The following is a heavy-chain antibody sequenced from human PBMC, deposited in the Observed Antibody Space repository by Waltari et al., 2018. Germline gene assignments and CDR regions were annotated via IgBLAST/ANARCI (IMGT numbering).Heavy chain of an antibody. J-gene: IGHJ3*01. V-gene: IGHV4-39*02. D-gene: IGHD5-12*01. CDR2: MSYNGAT. CDR1: GGSITSNRHY. CDR3: ATYIGASIGTAAFDV. Sequence: QLQLQESGQGRGKPSETLSLTCIVSGGSITSNRHYWAWIRQPPGQGLEWIGTMSYNGATYSSPSLKSRVTVSRDTSKNHLSLTLGSVTAADTAVYYCATYIGASIGTAAFDVWGQGTMVTVSS.